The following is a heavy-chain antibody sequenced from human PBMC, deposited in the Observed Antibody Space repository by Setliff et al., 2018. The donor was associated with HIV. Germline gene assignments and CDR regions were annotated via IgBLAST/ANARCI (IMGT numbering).Heavy chain of an antibody. CDR1: GYSFTDHY. D-gene: IGHD2-15*01. V-gene: IGHV1-2*02. Sequence: ASVKVSCKASGYSFTDHYMHWVRQAPGQGLEWMGWINPRSGGTNYAQKFQGTVTMTRDTSINTAYMEMSRLRSDDTAVYYCAIVPSRYCSPTTCPFFFDYWGQGTLVTVSS. CDR2: INPRSGGT. J-gene: IGHJ4*02. CDR3: AIVPSRYCSPTTCPFFFDY.